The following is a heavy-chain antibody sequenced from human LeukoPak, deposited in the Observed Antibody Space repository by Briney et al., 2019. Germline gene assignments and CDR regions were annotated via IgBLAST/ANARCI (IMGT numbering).Heavy chain of an antibody. V-gene: IGHV3-7*01. D-gene: IGHD4-11*01. CDR2: ISPDGSGK. J-gene: IGHJ4*02. CDR3: AHQAYSRFDY. CDR1: GFAFSSNW. Sequence: GGSLRLSCAASGFAFSSNWMSWVRRAPGRGLELVANISPDGSGKYCMDSVKGRCAISRDNARSSLDLQLNSLRVEDTAVYFCAHQAYSRFDYWSQGTLVTVSP.